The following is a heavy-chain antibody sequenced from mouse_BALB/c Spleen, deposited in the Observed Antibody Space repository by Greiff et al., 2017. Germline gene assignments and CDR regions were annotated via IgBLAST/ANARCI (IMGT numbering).Heavy chain of an antibody. V-gene: IGHV1-69*02. CDR2: IYPSDSYT. J-gene: IGHJ3*01. Sequence: VQLQQPGAELVRPGASVKLSCKASGYTFTSYWINWVKQRPGQGLEWIGNIYPSDSYTNYNQKFKDKATLTVDKSSSTAYMQLSSPTSEDSAVYYCTSYYGSQAWFAYWGQGTLVTVSA. CDR1: GYTFTSYW. D-gene: IGHD1-1*01. CDR3: TSYYGSQAWFAY.